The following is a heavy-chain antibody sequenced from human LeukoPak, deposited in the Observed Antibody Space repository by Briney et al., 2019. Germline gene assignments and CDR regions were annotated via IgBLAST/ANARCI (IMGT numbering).Heavy chain of an antibody. D-gene: IGHD5-18*01. J-gene: IGHJ3*02. Sequence: GASVKVSCKASGYTFTGYYMHWVRQAPGQGLEWMGRINPNSGGTNYAQKFQGRVTMTRDTSISTAYMELSRLRSDDTAVYYCARFVDTAMDAFDIRGQGTMVTVSS. V-gene: IGHV1-2*06. CDR1: GYTFTGYY. CDR3: ARFVDTAMDAFDI. CDR2: INPNSGGT.